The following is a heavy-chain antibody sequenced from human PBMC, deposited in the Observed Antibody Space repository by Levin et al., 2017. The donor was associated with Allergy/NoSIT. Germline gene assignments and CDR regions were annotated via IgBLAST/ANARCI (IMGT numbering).Heavy chain of an antibody. CDR3: ARWDGSGSYYRDYYYMDV. V-gene: IGHV3-74*01. Sequence: GGSLRLSCAASGFTFSSYWMHWVRQAPGKGLVWVSRINSDGSSTSYADSVKGRFTISRDNAKNTLYLQMNSLRAEDTAVYYCARWDGSGSYYRDYYYMDVWGKGTTVTVSS. CDR1: GFTFSSYW. CDR2: INSDGSST. D-gene: IGHD3-10*01. J-gene: IGHJ6*03.